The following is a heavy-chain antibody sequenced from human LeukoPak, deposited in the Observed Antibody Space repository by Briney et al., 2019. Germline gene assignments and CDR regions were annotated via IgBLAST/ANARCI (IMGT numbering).Heavy chain of an antibody. CDR3: ARGMWYYYGSGSYRDAFDI. CDR1: GYTFTSYG. CDR2: ISAYNGNT. Sequence: TVKVSCKASGYTFTSYGISWVRQAPGQGLDWMGWISAYNGNTNYAQMLQGRVTMTTDTSTSTAYMELRSLRSDDTPVYYCARGMWYYYGSGSYRDAFDIWGQGTMVTVSS. V-gene: IGHV1-18*01. D-gene: IGHD3-10*01. J-gene: IGHJ3*02.